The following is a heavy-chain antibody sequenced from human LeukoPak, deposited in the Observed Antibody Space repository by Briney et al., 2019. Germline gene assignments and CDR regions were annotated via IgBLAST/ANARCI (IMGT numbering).Heavy chain of an antibody. V-gene: IGHV4-59*01. J-gene: IGHJ5*02. Sequence: GSLRLSCAASGFTFSSYWMSWIRQPPGKGLEWIGYIYYSGSTNYNPSLKSRVTISVDTSKNQFSLKLSSVTAADTAVYYCARLKAVWGASRANWFDPWGQGTLVTVSS. CDR3: ARLKAVWGASRANWFDP. CDR2: IYYSGST. D-gene: IGHD3-10*01. CDR1: GFTFSSYW.